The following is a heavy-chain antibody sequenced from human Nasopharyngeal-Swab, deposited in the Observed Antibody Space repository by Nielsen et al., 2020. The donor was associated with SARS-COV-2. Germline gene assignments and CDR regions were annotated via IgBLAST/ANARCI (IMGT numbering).Heavy chain of an antibody. CDR3: AGAGDYDSSGYYPPPFDY. CDR1: GYTFTSYG. J-gene: IGHJ4*02. Sequence: ASVKVSCKASGYTFTSYGISWVRQAPGQGLEWMGWISAYNGNTNYAQKLQGRVTMTTDTSTSTAYMELRSLRSDDTAVYYCAGAGDYDSSGYYPPPFDYWGQGTLVTVSS. D-gene: IGHD3-22*01. CDR2: ISAYNGNT. V-gene: IGHV1-18*01.